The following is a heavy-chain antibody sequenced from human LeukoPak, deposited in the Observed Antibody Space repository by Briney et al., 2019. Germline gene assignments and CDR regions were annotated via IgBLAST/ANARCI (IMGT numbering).Heavy chain of an antibody. CDR1: GFTFSSYA. D-gene: IGHD6-19*01. V-gene: IGHV3-23*01. J-gene: IGHJ4*02. CDR2: ISGSGGST. CDR3: AKDGMSIAVASLGGY. Sequence: PGGSLRLSCAASGFTFSSYAMSWVRQAPGKGLEWVSAISGSGGSTYYADSVKGRFTISRDNSKNTLYLQMNSLRADDTAVYYCAKDGMSIAVASLGGYWGQGTLVTVSS.